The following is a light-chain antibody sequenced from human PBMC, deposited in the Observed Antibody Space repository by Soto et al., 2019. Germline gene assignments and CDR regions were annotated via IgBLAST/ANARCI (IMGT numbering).Light chain of an antibody. CDR1: QSVSSS. V-gene: IGKV3-11*01. CDR3: QQRSNWLGT. CDR2: DAS. Sequence: EIVLTQSPATLSLSPGERAPPSCRASQSVSSSFAWYQQKPGQAPRLLIYDASNRATGIPARFSGSGSGTDFTLTISSLEPEDFAVYYCQQRSNWLGTFGQGTKVDIK. J-gene: IGKJ1*01.